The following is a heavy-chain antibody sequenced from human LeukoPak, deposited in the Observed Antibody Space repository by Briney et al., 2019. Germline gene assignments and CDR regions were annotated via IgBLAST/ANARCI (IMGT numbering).Heavy chain of an antibody. J-gene: IGHJ4*02. CDR2: IYSGGST. V-gene: IGHV3-53*05. D-gene: IGHD3-22*01. CDR3: ARTVYYDSSGYNQWTPGYFDY. Sequence: PGGSLRLSCAASGFTVSSNYMSWVRQAPGKGLEWVSVIYSGGSTYYADSVKGRFSISRDNSKNTLYLQMNSLRAEDTAVYYCARTVYYDSSGYNQWTPGYFDYWGQGTLVTVSS. CDR1: GFTVSSNY.